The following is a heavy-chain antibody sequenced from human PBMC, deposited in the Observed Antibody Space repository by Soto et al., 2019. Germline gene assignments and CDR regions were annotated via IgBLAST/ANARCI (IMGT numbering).Heavy chain of an antibody. J-gene: IGHJ4*02. CDR2: IGTAGDT. D-gene: IGHD3-10*01. Sequence: GGSLRLSCAASGFTFSSYDMHWVRQATGKGLEWVPAIGTAGDTYYPGSVKGRFTISRENAKNSLYLQMNSLRVGDTAVYYCARGPYGSGSPIAPYYFDYWGQGPLVTVSS. V-gene: IGHV3-13*01. CDR1: GFTFSSYD. CDR3: ARGPYGSGSPIAPYYFDY.